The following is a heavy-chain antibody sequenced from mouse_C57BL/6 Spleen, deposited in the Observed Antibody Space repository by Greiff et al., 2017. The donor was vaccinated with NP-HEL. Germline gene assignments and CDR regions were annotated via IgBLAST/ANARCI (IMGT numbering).Heavy chain of an antibody. CDR2: IYWDDDK. V-gene: IGHV8-12*01. J-gene: IGHJ4*01. D-gene: IGHD2-4*01. CDR1: GFSLSTSGMG. CDR3: ARRAGYYDYDGGYYYAMDY. Sequence: QVTLKVSGPGILQSSQTLSLTCSFSGFSLSTSGMGVSWIRQPSGKGLEWLAHIYWDDDKRYNPSLKSRLTISKDTSRKQLFLKITSVDTADTATYYCARRAGYYDYDGGYYYAMDYWGQGTSVTVSS.